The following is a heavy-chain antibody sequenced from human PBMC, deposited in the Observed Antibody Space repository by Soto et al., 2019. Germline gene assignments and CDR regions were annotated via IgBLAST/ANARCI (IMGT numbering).Heavy chain of an antibody. J-gene: IGHJ1*01. CDR3: ARGEGGFQY. Sequence: QVQLQQWGAGLLKPSETLSLSCAVYGESFRGYYWTWIRQPPGKGLEWIGEINNSGSTNYNPSLKSRVTRSADTSKNQCSLKLNSWTAADTAVYYCARGEGGFQYWGQGTLVIVSS. V-gene: IGHV4-34*02. CDR2: INNSGST. CDR1: GESFRGYY.